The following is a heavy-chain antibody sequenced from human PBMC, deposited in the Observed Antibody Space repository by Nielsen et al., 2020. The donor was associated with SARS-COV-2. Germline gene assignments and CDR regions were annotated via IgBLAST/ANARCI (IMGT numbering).Heavy chain of an antibody. Sequence: SVKVSCKASGYTFTSYDISWVRQAPGQGLEWMGGIIPIFGTANYAQKFQGRVTITADESTSTAYMELSSLRSEDTAVYYCARGYGDYVLRTVPFDYWGQGTLVTVSS. D-gene: IGHD4-17*01. CDR3: ARGYGDYVLRTVPFDY. CDR2: IIPIFGTA. J-gene: IGHJ4*02. CDR1: GYTFTSYD. V-gene: IGHV1-69*13.